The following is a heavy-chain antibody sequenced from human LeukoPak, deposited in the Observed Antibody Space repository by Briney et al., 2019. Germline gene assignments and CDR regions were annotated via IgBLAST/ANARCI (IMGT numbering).Heavy chain of an antibody. CDR2: ISYDGSNK. V-gene: IGHV3-30*18. CDR1: GFTFSSYG. J-gene: IGHJ4*02. Sequence: GGSLRLSCAASGFTFSSYGMHWVRQAPGKGLEWVAVISYDGSNKYYADSVKGRFTISRDNSKNTLYLQMNSLRAEDTAVYYCAKWRSAMDYWGQGTLVTVSS. CDR3: AKWRSAMDY.